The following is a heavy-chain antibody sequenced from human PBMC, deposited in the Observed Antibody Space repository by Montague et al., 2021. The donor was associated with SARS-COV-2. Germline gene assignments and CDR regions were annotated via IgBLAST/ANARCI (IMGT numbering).Heavy chain of an antibody. CDR1: GGSFSGYY. J-gene: IGHJ6*03. V-gene: IGHV4-34*01. D-gene: IGHD6-6*01. CDR2: INHSGST. Sequence: SETLSLTCAVYGGSFSGYYWSWIRQPPGKGLEWIREINHSGSTNYNPSLKSRVTISMDTSKNQFSLKLSSVTAADTAVYYCARGVRQLGVRYYYYYIDVWDQGTPGTVS. CDR3: ARGVRQLGVRYYYYYIDV.